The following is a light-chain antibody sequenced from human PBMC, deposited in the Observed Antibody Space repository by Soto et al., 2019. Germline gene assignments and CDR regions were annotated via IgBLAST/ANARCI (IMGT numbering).Light chain of an antibody. CDR2: AAS. Sequence: DIQMTQSPSSLSASVGDRVTITCRASHGISNYLAWYQQKPGKVPKLLIYAASTLQSGVPARFSGSGSGTDFTLTISSRQPEDVATDYCQKYNSAPPDFGGGTEVEI. CDR3: QKYNSAPPD. CDR1: HGISNY. V-gene: IGKV1-27*01. J-gene: IGKJ4*01.